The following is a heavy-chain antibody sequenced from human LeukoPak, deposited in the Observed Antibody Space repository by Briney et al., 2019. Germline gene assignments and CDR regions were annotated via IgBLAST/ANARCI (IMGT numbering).Heavy chain of an antibody. CDR1: GCTFTSYD. CDR2: MNPNSGNT. D-gene: IGHD4-17*01. J-gene: IGHJ4*02. V-gene: IGHV1-8*01. CDR3: ARGLFDYGDYLLN. Sequence: ASVKVSCKASGCTFTSYDINWVRQATGQGLEWMGWMNPNSGNTGYAQKFQGRVTMTRNTSISTAYMELSSLRSEDTAVYYCARGLFDYGDYLLNWGQGTLVTVSS.